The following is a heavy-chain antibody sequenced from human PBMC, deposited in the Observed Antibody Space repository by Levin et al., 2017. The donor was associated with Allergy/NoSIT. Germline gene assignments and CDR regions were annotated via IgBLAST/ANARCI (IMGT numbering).Heavy chain of an antibody. D-gene: IGHD2-2*01. CDR3: AREGVVPAAMGYSYYGMDG. CDR1: GYIFTGYY. CDR2: INPKTGVT. Sequence: GESLKISCKASGYIFTGYYIHCVRQAPGQGLEWMGWINPKTGVTNYAQKFQGRVTMTRDTSISTAYMELTRLRSDDTAVYYCAREGVVPAAMGYSYYGMDGWGQGTAVTVSS. J-gene: IGHJ6*02. V-gene: IGHV1-2*02.